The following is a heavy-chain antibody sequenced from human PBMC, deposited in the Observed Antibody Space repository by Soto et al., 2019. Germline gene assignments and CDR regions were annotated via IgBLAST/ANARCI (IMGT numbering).Heavy chain of an antibody. CDR1: GYTFTSYY. D-gene: IGHD5-12*01. J-gene: IGHJ6*02. CDR3: ARARGYSGYDYNYYYYGMDV. CDR2: INPSGGST. V-gene: IGHV1-46*01. Sequence: ASVKVSCKASGYTFTSYYMHWVRQAPGQGLEWMGIINPSGGSTSYAQKFQGRVTMTRDTSTSTVYMELSSLRSEDAAVYYCARARGYSGYDYNYYYYGMDVWGQGTTVTV.